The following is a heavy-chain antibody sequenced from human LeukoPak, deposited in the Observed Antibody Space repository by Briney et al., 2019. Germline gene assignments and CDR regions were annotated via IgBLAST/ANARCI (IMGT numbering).Heavy chain of an antibody. CDR1: GGSISSYY. J-gene: IGHJ4*02. D-gene: IGHD2-8*01. CDR3: ARDNGDDGFDY. CDR2: IYYSGST. V-gene: IGHV4-59*01. Sequence: SETLSLTCTVSGGSISSYYWSWIRQPPGKGLEWIGYIYYSGSTNYNPSLKSRVTISVDTSKNQFSLKLSSVTAADTAVYYCARDNGDDGFDYWGQGTLVTVSS.